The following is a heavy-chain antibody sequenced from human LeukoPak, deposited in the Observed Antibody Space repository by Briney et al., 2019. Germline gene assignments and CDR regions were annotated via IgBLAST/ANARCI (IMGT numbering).Heavy chain of an antibody. V-gene: IGHV2-5*01. CDR2: IYWNDDK. CDR3: VNSIYDFWNGYSESVPSVTMGY. J-gene: IGHJ4*02. Sequence: SGPTLVKPTQTLTLTCTFSGFSLSTSGVGVGWIRQPPGKALEWLALIYWNDDKRYSPSLKSRLTITKDTSKNQVVLTMTNMDPVDTATYYCVNSIYDFWNGYSESVPSVTMGYWGQGTLVTVSS. D-gene: IGHD3-3*01. CDR1: GFSLSTSGVG.